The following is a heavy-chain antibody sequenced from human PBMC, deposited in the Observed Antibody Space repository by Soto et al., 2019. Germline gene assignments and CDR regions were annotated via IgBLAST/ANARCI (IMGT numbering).Heavy chain of an antibody. CDR3: ARGDAPTVTTINYFDP. D-gene: IGHD4-17*01. CDR1: GDSINSRNW. CDR2: IYHSGSA. Sequence: QVQLQESGPGLVKPSGTLSLTCAVSGDSINSRNWWTWVRQSPGKGLEWIGEIYHSGSANYNPSLKRRVTMSVDKSKNHFSLNLTSVTAADTAVYYCARGDAPTVTTINYFDPWGQGLLVTVSS. J-gene: IGHJ5*02. V-gene: IGHV4-4*02.